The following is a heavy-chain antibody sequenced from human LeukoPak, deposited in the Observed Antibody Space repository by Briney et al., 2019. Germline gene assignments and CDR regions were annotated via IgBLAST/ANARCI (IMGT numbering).Heavy chain of an antibody. CDR1: GYSISSGYY. CDR3: ARLAWGRLDY. D-gene: IGHD7-27*01. Sequence: SETLSLTCSVSGYSISSGYYWGWIRQPPGKGLKWIGSIYQSGSTYYNPSLKSRVTISVDTSKNQFSLKLSSVTAADTAVYYCARLAWGRLDYWGQGTLVTVSS. J-gene: IGHJ4*02. V-gene: IGHV4-38-2*02. CDR2: IYQSGST.